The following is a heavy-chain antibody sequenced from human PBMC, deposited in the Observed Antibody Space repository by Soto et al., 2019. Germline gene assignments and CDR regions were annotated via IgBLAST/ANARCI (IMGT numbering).Heavy chain of an antibody. D-gene: IGHD3-10*01. V-gene: IGHV3-23*01. J-gene: IGHJ6*02. CDR1: GFTFSSYA. CDR3: ARDMGGYYYGSGSYYNGMDV. CDR2: ISGSGGST. Sequence: GGSLRLSCAASGFTFSSYAMSWVRQAPGKGLEWVSAISGSGGSTYYADSVKGRFTISRDNAKNSLYLQMNSLRAEDTAVYYCARDMGGYYYGSGSYYNGMDVWGQGTTVTVSS.